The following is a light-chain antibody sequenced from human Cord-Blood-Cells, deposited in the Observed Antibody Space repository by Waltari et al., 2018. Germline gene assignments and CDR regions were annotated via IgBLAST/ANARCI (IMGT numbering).Light chain of an antibody. J-gene: IGKJ1*01. CDR3: QQDNIYSWT. Sequence: DIQMTQSPSTLSASVGDRVTITCRARQSISSWLAWHQQKPGKAPKLLIYDASSLESGVPSRFSGSGSGTEFTLTISSLQPDDFATYYCQQDNIYSWTFGQGTKVEIK. CDR1: QSISSW. V-gene: IGKV1-5*01. CDR2: DAS.